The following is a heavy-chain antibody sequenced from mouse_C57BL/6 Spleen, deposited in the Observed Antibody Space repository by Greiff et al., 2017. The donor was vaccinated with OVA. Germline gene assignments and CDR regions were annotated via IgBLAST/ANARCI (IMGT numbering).Heavy chain of an antibody. J-gene: IGHJ2*01. CDR1: GFTFSSYA. Sequence: EVQLQESGGGLVKPGGSLKLSCAASGFTFSSYAMSWVRQTPEKRLEWVATISDGGSYTYYPDNVKGRFTISRDNAKNNLYLQMSHLKSEDTAMYYCAREEGNHYFDYWGQGTTLTVSS. V-gene: IGHV5-4*01. D-gene: IGHD2-1*01. CDR3: AREEGNHYFDY. CDR2: ISDGGSYT.